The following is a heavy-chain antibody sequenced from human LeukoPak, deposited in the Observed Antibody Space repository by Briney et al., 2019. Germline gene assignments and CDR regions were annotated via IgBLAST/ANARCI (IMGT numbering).Heavy chain of an antibody. Sequence: PGGSLRLSCAASGFTFSNYAMSWVRQAPGKGLEWVSAIRGSGGSTYYADSVKGHFTISRDNSKNTLYLQMNSLRAEDTAVYYCAKESSVTNYYYGLDLWGQGTTVTVSS. CDR1: GFTFSNYA. CDR3: AKESSVTNYYYGLDL. CDR2: IRGSGGST. J-gene: IGHJ6*02. V-gene: IGHV3-23*01.